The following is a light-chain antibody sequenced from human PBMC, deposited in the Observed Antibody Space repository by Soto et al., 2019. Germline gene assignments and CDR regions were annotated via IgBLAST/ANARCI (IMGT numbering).Light chain of an antibody. Sequence: EIVMTQSPATLSVSPGERATLSCRASQSVSNNLAWYQQKPGQAPRLLIYGASTRATGIPARFSGSGSGTEFTLTISSLLSEDFAVYYCPQYNNWPRTFGQVTKVEIK. CDR3: PQYNNWPRT. CDR2: GAS. J-gene: IGKJ1*01. V-gene: IGKV3-15*01. CDR1: QSVSNN.